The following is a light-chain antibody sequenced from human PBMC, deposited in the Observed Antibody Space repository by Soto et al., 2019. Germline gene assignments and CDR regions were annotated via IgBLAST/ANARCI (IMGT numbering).Light chain of an antibody. CDR3: SAYSEIDTQV. CDR1: SSDVGAYIY. J-gene: IGLJ1*01. Sequence: QSHLTQPGSVSESPGQSITIDCGGTSSDVGAYIYVSWYQQFPRKAPKLILYEVNNRPSGVSNRFSGSKSDTTASLTISGLQPEDEAGYYCSAYSEIDTQVFGTGTKVNVL. V-gene: IGLV2-14*03. CDR2: EVN.